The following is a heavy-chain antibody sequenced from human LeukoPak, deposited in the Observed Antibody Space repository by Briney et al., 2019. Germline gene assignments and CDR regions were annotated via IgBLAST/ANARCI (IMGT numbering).Heavy chain of an antibody. J-gene: IGHJ4*02. D-gene: IGHD3-22*01. Sequence: GGSLRLSCAASGFTVSSNYMSWVRQAPGKGLEWVSVIYSGGSTYYADSVKGRLTISRHNSKNTLYLQMNSLRAEDTAVYYCARVTYYYDSSGYYQVEYYFDYWGQGTLVTVSS. CDR1: GFTVSSNY. V-gene: IGHV3-53*04. CDR2: IYSGGST. CDR3: ARVTYYYDSSGYYQVEYYFDY.